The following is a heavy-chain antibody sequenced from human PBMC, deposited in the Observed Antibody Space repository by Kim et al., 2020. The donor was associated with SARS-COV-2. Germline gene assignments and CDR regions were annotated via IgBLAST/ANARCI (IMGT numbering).Heavy chain of an antibody. V-gene: IGHV1-69*01. CDR2: TA. CDR3: ATIRGDRGTI. Sequence: TANYAQKFQGRVTITADESTSTAYMELSSLRSEDTAVYYCATIRGDRGTIWGQGTMVTVSS. D-gene: IGHD3-10*01. J-gene: IGHJ3*02.